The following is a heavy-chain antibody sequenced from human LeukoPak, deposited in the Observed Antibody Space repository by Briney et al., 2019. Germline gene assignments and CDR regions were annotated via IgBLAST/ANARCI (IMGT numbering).Heavy chain of an antibody. Sequence: SETLSLTCAVSGVSFNNYYWSWVRQTPGKGLEWIGEINHSGYTNDSPSLKSRVTLSIDTSREQFSLNLRSVTVADTGIYYCTRMTTGHDYWGQGTLVTVSS. CDR1: GVSFNNYY. V-gene: IGHV4-34*01. D-gene: IGHD4-17*01. CDR2: INHSGYT. J-gene: IGHJ4*02. CDR3: TRMTTGHDY.